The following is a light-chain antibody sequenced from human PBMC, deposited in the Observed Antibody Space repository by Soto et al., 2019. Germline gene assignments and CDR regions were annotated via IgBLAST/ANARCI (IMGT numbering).Light chain of an antibody. J-gene: IGLJ1*01. CDR1: SSDVGLYNY. Sequence: QSVLTQPRSVSGSPGQSVTISCTGTSSDVGLYNYVSWYQQHPGKAPKLMIYDVTKRPSGVPDRFSGSKSGNTASLTISGLQGEDEADYYCCSYAGRYTYVFGTGTKLTVL. V-gene: IGLV2-11*01. CDR2: DVT. CDR3: CSYAGRYTYV.